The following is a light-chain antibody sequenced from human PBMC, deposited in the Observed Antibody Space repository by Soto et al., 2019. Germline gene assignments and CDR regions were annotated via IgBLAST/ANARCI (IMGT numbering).Light chain of an antibody. CDR2: PAS. V-gene: IGKV1-39*01. J-gene: IGKJ1*01. CDR1: QSISNH. Sequence: DIHMTQSPSSLSASVEYRVIITCRASQSISNHLNWYQQKPGKAPKLLIFPASSLQSGVPSRFGGSRSGPDFTLTISSLLPEDFKTYYCQQSYSSPPTFGQGTKVDIK. CDR3: QQSYSSPPT.